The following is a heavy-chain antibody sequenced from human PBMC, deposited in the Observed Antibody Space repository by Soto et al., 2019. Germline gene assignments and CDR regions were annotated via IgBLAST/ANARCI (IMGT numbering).Heavy chain of an antibody. CDR2: INHSGST. J-gene: IGHJ6*03. V-gene: IGHV4-34*01. CDR3: ARAPTGYYYYYMDV. CDR1: GGSFSGYY. D-gene: IGHD4-17*01. Sequence: SETLSLTCAVYGGSFSGYYWSWIRQPPGKGLEWIGEINHSGSTNYNPSLKSRVTISVDTSKKQFSLKLSSVTATDTAVYYCARAPTGYYYYYMDVWGKGTTITVSS.